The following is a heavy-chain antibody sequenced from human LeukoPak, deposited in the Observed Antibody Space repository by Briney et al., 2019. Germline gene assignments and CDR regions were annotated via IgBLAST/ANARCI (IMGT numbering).Heavy chain of an antibody. D-gene: IGHD3-16*02. CDR3: ARGFLATFGGVIGPALDAFDI. J-gene: IGHJ3*02. Sequence: SETLSLTCTVSGGSISSGGYYWSWIRQHPGKGLEWIGYIYYSGSTYYNPSLKSRVTISVDTSKNQFSLKLSSVTAADTAVYYCARGFLATFGGVIGPALDAFDIWGQGTMVTVSS. CDR2: IYYSGST. V-gene: IGHV4-31*03. CDR1: GGSISSGGYY.